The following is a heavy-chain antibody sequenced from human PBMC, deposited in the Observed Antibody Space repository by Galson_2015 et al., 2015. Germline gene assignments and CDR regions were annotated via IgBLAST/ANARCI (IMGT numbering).Heavy chain of an antibody. Sequence: LRLSCAASGFTFSSYAMHWVRQPPGKGLEWVAVVSHHGSTQYYADSVKGRFTVSRDNSENTLYLQMNSLRPEDSALYFCARDSKLGQPTLGPFDCWGQGTLVTVSS. D-gene: IGHD3-10*01. CDR1: GFTFSSYA. CDR2: VSHHGSTQ. J-gene: IGHJ4*02. CDR3: ARDSKLGQPTLGPFDC. V-gene: IGHV3-30-3*01.